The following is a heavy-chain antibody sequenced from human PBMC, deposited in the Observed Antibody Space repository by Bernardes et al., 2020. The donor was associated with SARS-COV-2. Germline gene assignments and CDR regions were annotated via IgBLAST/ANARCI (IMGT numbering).Heavy chain of an antibody. D-gene: IGHD3-10*01. CDR2: MYSGGST. Sequence: GGSLRLSCAASALTVSDNYMTWVRQAPGKGLEWVALMYSGGSTYYPDSVKGRFTVSRDNSKNTLYLQMNSLRAEDTAVYYCASVMATWDRGLFSNTYYFYGMDVWGQGTTVTVSS. CDR3: ASVMATWDRGLFSNTYYFYGMDV. V-gene: IGHV3-66*01. CDR1: ALTVSDNY. J-gene: IGHJ6*02.